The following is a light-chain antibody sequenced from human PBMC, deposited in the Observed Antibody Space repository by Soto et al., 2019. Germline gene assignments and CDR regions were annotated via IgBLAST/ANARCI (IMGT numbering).Light chain of an antibody. CDR1: QSVSSN. CDR2: DAS. Sequence: EIVLTQSPATLSLSPGERATLSCRASQSVSSNLAWYQQKPGQAPRLLIYDASNRATGTPARFSGSGSGTDFNLTISSLEPEDFAVYYCQQRSNWPLLTFGGGTKVEIK. CDR3: QQRSNWPLLT. J-gene: IGKJ4*01. V-gene: IGKV3-11*01.